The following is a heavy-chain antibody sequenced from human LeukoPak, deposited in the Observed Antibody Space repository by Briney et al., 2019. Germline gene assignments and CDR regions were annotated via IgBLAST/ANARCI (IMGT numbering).Heavy chain of an antibody. CDR3: FVGSGGY. V-gene: IGHV3-30*03. J-gene: IGHJ4*02. D-gene: IGHD6-25*01. CDR2: ISYDGSNK. Sequence: GGSLRLSCAASGFTLSNYGIHWVRQAPGKGLEWVAVISYDGSNKYYADSVKGRFTISRDNSKNTLYLQMNSLGAEDTAVYYCFVGSGGYWGQGTLVTVSS. CDR1: GFTLSNYG.